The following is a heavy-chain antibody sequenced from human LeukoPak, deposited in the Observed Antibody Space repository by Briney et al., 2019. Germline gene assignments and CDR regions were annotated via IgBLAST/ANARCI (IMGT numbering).Heavy chain of an antibody. CDR3: ARVTLVGGTLWAFDI. CDR2: IKPDGSER. Sequence: GGSLRLSCAASGFTFSSTWMSWVRQAPGKGLEWVANIKPDGSERYYVDSVKGRLTISRDNAKNSLYLQMNSLRAEDTAVYHCARVTLVGGTLWAFDIWGQGTAVTVSP. V-gene: IGHV3-7*01. CDR1: GFTFSSTW. D-gene: IGHD1-26*01. J-gene: IGHJ3*02.